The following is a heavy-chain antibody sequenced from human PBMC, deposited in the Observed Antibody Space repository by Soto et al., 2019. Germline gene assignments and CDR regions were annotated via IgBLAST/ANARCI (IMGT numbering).Heavy chain of an antibody. D-gene: IGHD6-13*01. CDR1: GFSFSTSAVG. CDR2: IYWDDDK. CDR3: VHLYRAASGTRYYVDY. J-gene: IGHJ4*02. Sequence: SGPTLVNPTQTLTLTCTFSGFSFSTSAVGVGWIRQPPGKALEWLALIYWDDDKRYSPFLKSRLTITKDTSTNQVVLTMTNMDPVVNGIFHCVHLYRAASGTRYYVDYWGKGTLGTDSS. V-gene: IGHV2-5*02.